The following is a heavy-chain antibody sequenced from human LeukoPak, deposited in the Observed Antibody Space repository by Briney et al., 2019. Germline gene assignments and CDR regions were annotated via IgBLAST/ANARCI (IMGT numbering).Heavy chain of an antibody. CDR1: GYTFTSYA. D-gene: IGHD3-16*01. V-gene: IGHV7-4-1*02. J-gene: IGHJ3*02. Sequence: ASVKVSCKASGYTFTSYAMNWVRQAPGQGLEWMGWINTNTGNPTYAQGFTGRFVFSLDTSVSTAYLQISSLKAEDTAVYYCARGLIMITFGGDPGRDAFDIWGQGTMVTVSS. CDR2: INTNTGNP. CDR3: ARGLIMITFGGDPGRDAFDI.